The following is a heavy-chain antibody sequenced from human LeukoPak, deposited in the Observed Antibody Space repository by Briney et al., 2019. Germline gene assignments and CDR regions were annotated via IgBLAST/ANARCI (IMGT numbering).Heavy chain of an antibody. Sequence: ASVKVSCKASGYTFTGYYMHWVRQAPGQGLEWMGRINPNSGGTNYAQKFQGRVTMTRDTSISTAYMELSRLRSDDTAAYYCARDRPNWNYDYWGQGTLVTVSS. CDR1: GYTFTGYY. V-gene: IGHV1-2*06. CDR3: ARDRPNWNYDY. J-gene: IGHJ4*02. CDR2: INPNSGGT. D-gene: IGHD1-7*01.